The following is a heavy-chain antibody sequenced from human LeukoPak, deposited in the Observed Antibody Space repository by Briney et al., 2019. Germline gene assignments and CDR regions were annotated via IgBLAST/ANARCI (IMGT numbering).Heavy chain of an antibody. V-gene: IGHV3-11*01. CDR3: ARDGSKYCSSSSCYSGHYYYGMDV. CDR2: ITSGSTI. CDR1: GFTFSDYY. J-gene: IGHJ6*02. Sequence: AGGSLRLSCAASGFTFSDYYMNWIRQAPGKGLEWVSYITSGSTIYYADSVKGRFTISRDNAKSSLYLQMNSLRAEDTAVYYCARDGSKYCSSSSCYSGHYYYGMDVWGQGTRVTVSS. D-gene: IGHD2-2*01.